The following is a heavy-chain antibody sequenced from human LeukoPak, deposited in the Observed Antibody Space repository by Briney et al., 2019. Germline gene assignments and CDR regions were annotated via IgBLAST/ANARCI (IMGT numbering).Heavy chain of an antibody. CDR1: GLTFSSYW. CDR3: ASLYYDFWSAYYFDY. J-gene: IGHJ4*02. Sequence: GGSLRLSCAASGLTFSSYWMSWVRQAPGKGLEWVANIKQDGSEKYYVDSVKGRFTISRDNAKNSLYLQMNSLRAEDTAVYYCASLYYDFWSAYYFDYWGQGTLVTVSS. V-gene: IGHV3-7*01. D-gene: IGHD3-3*01. CDR2: IKQDGSEK.